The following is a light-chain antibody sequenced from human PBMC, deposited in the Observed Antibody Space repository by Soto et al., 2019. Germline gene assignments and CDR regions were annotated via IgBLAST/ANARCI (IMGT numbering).Light chain of an antibody. Sequence: EIVLTQSPGTLSLSPGERATLSCRASQSVSSSFLAWYQQKPGQAPRLLIYGASSRATGIPDRFGGSGSGTDFTLTISRLEPEDVAVYYCQQYDSSPLTFGGGIKVEIK. CDR3: QQYDSSPLT. J-gene: IGKJ4*01. CDR1: QSVSSSF. CDR2: GAS. V-gene: IGKV3-20*01.